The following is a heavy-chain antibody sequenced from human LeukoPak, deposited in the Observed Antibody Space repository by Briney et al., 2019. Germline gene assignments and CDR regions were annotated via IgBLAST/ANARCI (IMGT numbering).Heavy chain of an antibody. V-gene: IGHV3-48*02. CDR2: VSASGFTV. D-gene: IGHD4-23*01. J-gene: IGHJ3*02. CDR3: ARDYDYGGNSAFDI. CDR1: GLTFCAYG. Sequence: GGSLRLSCAASGLTFCAYGRNWGRQAPGKGVEGSSFVSASGFTVHYGDSVKGRFTISRDNAKNSLYLQMDSLRDDDTALYYCARDYDYGGNSAFDIWGQGTMVTVSS.